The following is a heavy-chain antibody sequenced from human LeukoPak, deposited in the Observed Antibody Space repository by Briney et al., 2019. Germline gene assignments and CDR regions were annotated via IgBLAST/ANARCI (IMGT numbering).Heavy chain of an antibody. CDR2: IYYSGST. D-gene: IGHD6-13*01. Sequence: SETLSLTCTVSGASISFYYWSWIRQPPGKGLEWIGYIYYSGSTNYNPSLKSRVTMSIDTSKNHFSLNLNSVTAADTAIYYCALDSSRWSDYSFDIWGQGTMVTVSS. J-gene: IGHJ3*02. CDR1: GASISFYY. V-gene: IGHV4-59*01. CDR3: ALDSSRWSDYSFDI.